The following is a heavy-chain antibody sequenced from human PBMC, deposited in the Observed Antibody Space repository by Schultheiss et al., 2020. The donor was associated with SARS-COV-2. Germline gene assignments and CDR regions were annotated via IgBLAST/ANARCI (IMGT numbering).Heavy chain of an antibody. V-gene: IGHV4-61*01. CDR2: INHSGST. Sequence: SQTLSLTCPVSGGSVSSGSYYWSWIRQPPGKGLEWIGEINHSGSTNYNPSLKSRVTISVDTSKNQFSLKLSSVTAADTAVYYCARDRWDSYYYYGMDVWGQGTTVTVSS. CDR1: GGSVSSGSYY. J-gene: IGHJ6*02. CDR3: ARDRWDSYYYYGMDV. D-gene: IGHD1-26*01.